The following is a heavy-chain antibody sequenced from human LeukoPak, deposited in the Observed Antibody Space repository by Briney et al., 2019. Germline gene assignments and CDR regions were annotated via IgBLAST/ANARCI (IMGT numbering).Heavy chain of an antibody. CDR3: AGYCSGGSCYENSFDY. D-gene: IGHD2-15*01. CDR1: GFTVSSNY. J-gene: IGHJ4*02. V-gene: IGHV3-66*01. Sequence: GGSLRLSCAASGFTVSSNYMSWVRQAPGKGLEWVPVIYSGGSTYYADSVKGRFTISRDNSKNTLYLQMNSLRAEDTAVYYCAGYCSGGSCYENSFDYWGQGTLVTVSS. CDR2: IYSGGST.